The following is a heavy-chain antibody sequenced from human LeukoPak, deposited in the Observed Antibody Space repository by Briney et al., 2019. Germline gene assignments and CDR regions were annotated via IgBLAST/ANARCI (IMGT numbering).Heavy chain of an antibody. V-gene: IGHV3-74*01. D-gene: IGHD3-10*01. CDR3: ARDLPLTMVRGIYDL. Sequence: GGSLRLSCAASGFTFSSYGMSWVRQAPGKGLVWVSRINSDGSSTSYADSVKGRFTISRDNAKNKLFLQMNSLRAEDTAVYYCARDLPLTMVRGIYDLWGQGTLVTVSS. J-gene: IGHJ5*02. CDR1: GFTFSSYG. CDR2: INSDGSST.